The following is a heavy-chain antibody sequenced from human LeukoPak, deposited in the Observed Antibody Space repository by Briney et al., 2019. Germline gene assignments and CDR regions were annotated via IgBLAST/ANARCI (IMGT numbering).Heavy chain of an antibody. CDR3: ARDGDYGDYDPNFDY. CDR2: INPNSGGT. J-gene: IGHJ4*02. Sequence: GASVKVSCKASGYTFTGYYMHWVRQAPGQGLEWMGRINPNSGGTNCAQKFQGRVTMTRDTSISTAYMELSRLRSDDTAVYYCARDGDYGDYDPNFDYWGQGTLVTVSS. V-gene: IGHV1-2*06. CDR1: GYTFTGYY. D-gene: IGHD4-17*01.